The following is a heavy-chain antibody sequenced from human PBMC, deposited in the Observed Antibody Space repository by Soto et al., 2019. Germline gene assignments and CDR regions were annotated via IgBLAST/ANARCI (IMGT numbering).Heavy chain of an antibody. CDR3: AKDRHPDGLWPFDH. CDR1: GFTFDTYT. V-gene: IGHV3-23*01. Sequence: EVQLMESGGALVQPGGSLRLSCAASGFTFDTYTMTWVRQAPGKGLEWVSSIYGNGRTTFYADSVRGRFTISKDFSRATLYLQMNGLRVEDMATYYCAKDRHPDGLWPFDHWGRGTLVTVSS. CDR2: IYGNGRTT. J-gene: IGHJ4*01. D-gene: IGHD2-8*01.